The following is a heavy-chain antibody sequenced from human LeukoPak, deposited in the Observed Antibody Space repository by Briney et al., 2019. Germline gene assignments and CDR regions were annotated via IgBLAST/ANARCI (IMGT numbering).Heavy chain of an antibody. CDR2: IFHSGDT. CDR3: ARQGVVRRTPNWFDP. J-gene: IGHJ5*02. CDR1: DYSVSSGYY. V-gene: IGHV4-38-2*02. D-gene: IGHD1-14*01. Sequence: SETLSLTCTVSDYSVSSGYYWGWIRQPPGKGLEWIGSIFHSGDTYYNPSLKSRLSMSVDTSENQFSLKLSSVTAADTAVYYCARQGVVRRTPNWFDPWGQGTLVTVSS.